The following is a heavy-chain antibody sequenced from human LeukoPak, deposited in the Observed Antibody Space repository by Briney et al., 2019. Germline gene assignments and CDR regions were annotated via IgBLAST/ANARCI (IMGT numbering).Heavy chain of an antibody. V-gene: IGHV1-69*13. J-gene: IGHJ4*02. CDR3: ASSYYDYVWGSYSVSYYFDY. CDR1: GGTFSSYA. Sequence: GASVKVSCKASGGTFSSYAISWVRQAPGQGLEWMGGIIPIFGTANYAQKFQGRVTITADESTSTAYMELSSLRSEDTAVYYCASSYYDYVWGSYSVSYYFDYWGQGTLVTVSS. D-gene: IGHD3-16*01. CDR2: IIPIFGTA.